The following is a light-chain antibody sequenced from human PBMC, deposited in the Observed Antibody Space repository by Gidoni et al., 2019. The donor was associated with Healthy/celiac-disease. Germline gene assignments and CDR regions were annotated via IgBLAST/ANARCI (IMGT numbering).Light chain of an antibody. V-gene: IGKV1-9*01. Sequence: IQLTQSPSSMSASVGDRVTITCRASQGISRYLAWYQQIPGKATKLLIYAASTLQSGVPSWFSGSGPWTDVTLNIISLKPEDFATYDCQQLNSYPFTFGQGTKLEIK. CDR2: AAS. CDR1: QGISRY. J-gene: IGKJ2*01. CDR3: QQLNSYPFT.